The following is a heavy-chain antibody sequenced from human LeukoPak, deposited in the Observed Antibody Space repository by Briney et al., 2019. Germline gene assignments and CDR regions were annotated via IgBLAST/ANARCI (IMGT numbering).Heavy chain of an antibody. CDR3: ARGPEYGGTIDY. V-gene: IGHV1-46*01. CDR2: INPSGGST. J-gene: IGHJ4*02. D-gene: IGHD4-23*01. CDR1: GYTFTNYY. Sequence: ASVKVSCKASGYTFTNYYMHWVRQAPGQGLEWMGIINPSGGSTSYAQKFQGRVTMTRDTSISTTYMDLTRLTSDDTAVYYCARGPEYGGTIDYWGQGTLVTVSS.